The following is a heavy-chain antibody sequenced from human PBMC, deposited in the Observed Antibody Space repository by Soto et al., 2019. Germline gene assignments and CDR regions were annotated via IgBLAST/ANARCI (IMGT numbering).Heavy chain of an antibody. Sequence: EVQLLESGGGLVQPGGSLRLSCAASGFTFSSYAMSWVRQAPGKGLEWVSAISGSGGTTYYADSVKGRFTISRDNSKNPMNLQIVGLRAEYMAVYYCAKDHRHWGQGTLVTVSS. V-gene: IGHV3-23*01. CDR1: GFTFSSYA. CDR2: ISGSGGTT. J-gene: IGHJ4*02. CDR3: AKDHRH.